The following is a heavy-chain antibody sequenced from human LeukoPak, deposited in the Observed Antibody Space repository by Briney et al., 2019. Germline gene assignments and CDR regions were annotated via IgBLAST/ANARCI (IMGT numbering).Heavy chain of an antibody. CDR2: INRGGST. CDR3: ARRGGSCSSTSCYEGPDYYYYGMDV. V-gene: IGHV4-34*01. J-gene: IGHJ6*02. Sequence: SETLSLTCVVYDGSFSGYYWSWIRQPPGKGLEWIGEINRGGSTNYNPSLKSRVTISVDTSKSQFSLKLSSVTAADTAVYYCARRGGSCSSTSCYEGPDYYYYGMDVWGPGTTVTVSS. D-gene: IGHD2-2*01. CDR1: DGSFSGYY.